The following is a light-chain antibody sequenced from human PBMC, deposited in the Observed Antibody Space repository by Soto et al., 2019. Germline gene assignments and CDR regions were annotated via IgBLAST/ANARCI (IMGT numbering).Light chain of an antibody. CDR3: QQYDSSPQA. CDR2: DVS. J-gene: IGKJ1*01. Sequence: EIVLTQSPGTLSLSPRERATLSCRASQSVGSSFLAWYQQKPGQAPRLLIYDVSSRATGIPDRFSGSGSGTDFTLTISGVEPEDFAVYFCQQYDSSPQAFGLGTKVEIK. CDR1: QSVGSSF. V-gene: IGKV3-20*01.